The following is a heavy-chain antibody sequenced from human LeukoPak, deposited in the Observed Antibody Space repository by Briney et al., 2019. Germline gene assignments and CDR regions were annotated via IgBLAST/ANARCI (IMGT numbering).Heavy chain of an antibody. V-gene: IGHV3-30*18. D-gene: IGHD3-10*01. CDR1: GFTFSSYG. J-gene: IGHJ4*02. CDR3: AKDAYGSGAGFDY. CDR2: ISYDGSNK. Sequence: GGSLRLSCAASGFTFSSYGMHWVRRAPGKGLEWVAVISYDGSNKYYADSVKGRFTISRDNSKNTLYLQMNSLRAEDTAVYYCAKDAYGSGAGFDYWGQGTLVTVSS.